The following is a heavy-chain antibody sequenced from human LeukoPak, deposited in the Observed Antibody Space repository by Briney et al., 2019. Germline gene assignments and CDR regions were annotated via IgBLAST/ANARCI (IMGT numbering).Heavy chain of an antibody. CDR3: ARIPPDGANDYGDYGDY. D-gene: IGHD4-17*01. J-gene: IGHJ4*02. V-gene: IGHV4-4*07. Sequence: ETLSLTCTVSGGSISSYYWSWIRQPAGKGLEWIGRIYTSGSTNYNPSLKSRVTMSVDTSKNQFSLKLSSVTAADTAVYYCARIPPDGANDYGDYGDYWGQGTLVTVSS. CDR1: GGSISSYY. CDR2: IYTSGST.